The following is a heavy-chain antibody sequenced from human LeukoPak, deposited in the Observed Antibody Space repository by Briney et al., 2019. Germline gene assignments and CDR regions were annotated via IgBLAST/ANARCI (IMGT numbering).Heavy chain of an antibody. CDR2: NIPIFGTA. V-gene: IGHV1-69*05. CDR1: GGTFSSYA. J-gene: IGHJ5*02. CDR3: AREGYCSSTSCSYNWFDP. Sequence: SVKVSCKASGGTFSSYAISWVRQAPGQGLEWMGRNIPIFGTANYAQKFQGRVTITTDESTSTAYMELSSLRSVDTAVYYCAREGYCSSTSCSYNWFDPWGQGTLVTVSS. D-gene: IGHD2-2*01.